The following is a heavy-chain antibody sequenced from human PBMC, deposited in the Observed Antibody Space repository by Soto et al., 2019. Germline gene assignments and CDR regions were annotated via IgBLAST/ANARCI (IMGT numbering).Heavy chain of an antibody. CDR3: AKDREAVAPDYYYYGMDV. CDR2: ISYDGSNK. V-gene: IGHV3-30*18. Sequence: QVQLVESGGGVVQPGRSLRLSCAASGFTFSSYGMHWVRQAPGKGLEWVAVISYDGSNKYYADSVEGRFTISRDNSKNPLYLQMNSLRAEDTAVYYCAKDREAVAPDYYYYGMDVWGQGTTVTVSS. D-gene: IGHD6-19*01. CDR1: GFTFSSYG. J-gene: IGHJ6*02.